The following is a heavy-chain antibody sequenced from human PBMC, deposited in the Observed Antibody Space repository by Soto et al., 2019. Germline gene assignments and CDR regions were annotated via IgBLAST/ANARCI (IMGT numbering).Heavy chain of an antibody. CDR1: GYTFTSSG. J-gene: IGHJ4*02. Sequence: VASVKVSCKASGYTFTSSGISWVRQPPGQGPEWMGWISTYNGNTNYAQNLQGRVTMTTDTSTSTAYMELRGLRSDDTAVYYCARTVAGYFDYWGQGTLVTVSS. D-gene: IGHD6-19*01. V-gene: IGHV1-18*01. CDR2: ISTYNGNT. CDR3: ARTVAGYFDY.